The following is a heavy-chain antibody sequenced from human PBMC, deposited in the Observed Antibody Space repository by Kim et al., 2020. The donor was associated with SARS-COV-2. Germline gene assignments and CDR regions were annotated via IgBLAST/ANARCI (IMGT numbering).Heavy chain of an antibody. CDR3: AKFYGYWVDY. D-gene: IGHD2-8*02. J-gene: IGHJ4*02. V-gene: IGHV3-23*03. CDR2: IYSGGSST. Sequence: GGSLRLSCAASGFTFSSYAMSWVRQAPGKGLEWVSVIYSGGSSTYYADSVKGRFTISRDNSKNTLYLQMNSLRAEDTAVYYCAKFYGYWVDYWGQGTLVTVSS. CDR1: GFTFSSYA.